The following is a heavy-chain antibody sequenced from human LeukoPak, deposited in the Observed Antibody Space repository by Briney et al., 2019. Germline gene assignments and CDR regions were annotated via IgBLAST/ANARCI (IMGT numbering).Heavy chain of an antibody. CDR1: GFTFSSYA. D-gene: IGHD1-26*01. V-gene: IGHV3-64*01. CDR2: ISTNGGST. Sequence: PGGSLRLSCAASGFTFSSYAMHWVRQAPGKGLEYGSGISTNGGSTNYANSVKGRFTISRDNSKNTLYLQMGSLRAEDMAVYYCARDHGSGSYSDYWGQGTLVTVSS. CDR3: ARDHGSGSYSDY. J-gene: IGHJ4*02.